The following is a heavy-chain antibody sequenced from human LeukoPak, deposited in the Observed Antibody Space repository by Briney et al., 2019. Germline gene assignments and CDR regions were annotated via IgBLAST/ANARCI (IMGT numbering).Heavy chain of an antibody. V-gene: IGHV3-30*18. J-gene: IGHJ1*01. D-gene: IGHD3-22*01. CDR3: AKGQQVVVIPYFQH. CDR1: GITLSRCG. Sequence: RRSCAASGITLSRCGIRLVQKAPGKGLEWVAVISYDGSNKYYADSEKGRFTISRDNSKNTLYLQMNSLRAEDTAVYYCAKGQQVVVIPYFQHWGQGTLVTVSS. CDR2: ISYDGSNK.